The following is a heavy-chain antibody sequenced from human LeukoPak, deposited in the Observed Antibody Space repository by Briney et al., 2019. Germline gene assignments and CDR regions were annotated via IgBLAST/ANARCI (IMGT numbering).Heavy chain of an antibody. Sequence: SETLSLTCTVSGGSISSYYWSWIRQPPGKGLEWIGYIYYSGSTYYNPSLKSRVTISVDTSKNQFSLKLSSVTAADTAVYYCAREDYGSGSRIDYWGQGTLVTVSS. V-gene: IGHV4-59*12. CDR1: GGSISSYY. CDR3: AREDYGSGSRIDY. D-gene: IGHD3-10*01. J-gene: IGHJ4*02. CDR2: IYYSGST.